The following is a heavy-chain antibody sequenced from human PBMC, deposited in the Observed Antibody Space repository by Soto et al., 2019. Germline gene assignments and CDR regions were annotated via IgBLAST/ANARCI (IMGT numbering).Heavy chain of an antibody. CDR3: AKEFLHYDFWSGYYSPFDP. Sequence: GGSLRLSCAASGFTFSSYAMSWVRQAPGKGLEWVSAISGSGGSTYYADSVKGRFTISRDNSKNTLYLQMNSLRAEDTAVHYCAKEFLHYDFWSGYYSPFDPWGQGTLVTAPQ. CDR1: GFTFSSYA. D-gene: IGHD3-3*01. CDR2: ISGSGGST. J-gene: IGHJ5*02. V-gene: IGHV3-23*01.